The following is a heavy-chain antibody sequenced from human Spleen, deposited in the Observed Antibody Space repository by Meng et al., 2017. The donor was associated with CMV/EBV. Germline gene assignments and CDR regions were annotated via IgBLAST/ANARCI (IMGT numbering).Heavy chain of an antibody. CDR3: ARGRERDFWSGYYGGYYYGMDV. CDR1: GFTFGSYS. V-gene: IGHV3-21*01. D-gene: IGHD3-3*01. Sequence: GGSLRLSCAASGFTFGSYSMNWVRQAPGKGLEWVSSISSSSSYIYYADSVKGRFTISRDNAKNSLYLQMNSLRAEDTAVYYCARGRERDFWSGYYGGYYYGMDVWGQGTTVTVSS. J-gene: IGHJ6*02. CDR2: ISSSSSYI.